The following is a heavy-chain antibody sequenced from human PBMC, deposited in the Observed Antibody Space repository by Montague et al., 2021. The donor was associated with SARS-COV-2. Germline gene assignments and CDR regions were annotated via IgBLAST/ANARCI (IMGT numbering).Heavy chain of an antibody. CDR2: IYTCGST. Sequence: SETLSLTCTVSGGSISSYYWSWIRQPQGKGLERIGYIYTCGSTNYNPSLKSRVTISVDTSKNQNSLKLSSVTAADTAVYYCARNHPVGGVRPWGQGNLVTVSS. V-gene: IGHV4-4*08. CDR1: GGSISSYY. CDR3: ARNHPVGGVRP. D-gene: IGHD2-8*02. J-gene: IGHJ5*02.